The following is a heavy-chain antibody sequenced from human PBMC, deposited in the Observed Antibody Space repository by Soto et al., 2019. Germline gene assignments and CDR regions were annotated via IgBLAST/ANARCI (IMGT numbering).Heavy chain of an antibody. J-gene: IGHJ3*01. CDR1: GFTFGNYA. Sequence: QPVGSLRLSCAASGFTFGNYAMNWVRQAPGKGLEWISSISDPGTSTYYANSVKGRFSMSRDNSKNTLFLQMNRLRADDTAVYFCAKSLVTPSDAFDLWGRGTLATVSS. CDR2: ISDPGTST. V-gene: IGHV3-23*01. D-gene: IGHD2-21*02. CDR3: AKSLVTPSDAFDL.